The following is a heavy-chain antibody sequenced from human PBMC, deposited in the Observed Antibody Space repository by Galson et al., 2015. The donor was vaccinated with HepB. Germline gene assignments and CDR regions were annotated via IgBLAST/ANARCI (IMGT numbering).Heavy chain of an antibody. CDR1: GDSVSSDSAG. CDR3: ARDNSGYDSDAFHI. D-gene: IGHD5-12*01. J-gene: IGHJ3*02. CDR2: TYFRAKWYS. Sequence: CAISGDSVSSDSAGRNWIRQPPSRGLEWLGRTYFRAKWYSDYGFSVRSRISISADTSRNQFSLQLKSVTPEDTAVYYCARDNSGYDSDAFHILGQGTMVTVSS. V-gene: IGHV6-1*01.